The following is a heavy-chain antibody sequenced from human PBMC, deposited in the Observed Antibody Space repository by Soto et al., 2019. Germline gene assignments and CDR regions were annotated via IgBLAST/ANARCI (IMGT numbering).Heavy chain of an antibody. Sequence: SGGSLRLSCAASGFTFSSYAMNWVRQAPGKGLEWVSGISGRGGSTYYADSVQGRFTISRDNSKNTLYLQMNSLRAEDTAIYYCAKVHIAVAAYFDYWGQGTQVTVSS. CDR3: AKVHIAVAAYFDY. V-gene: IGHV3-23*01. J-gene: IGHJ4*02. D-gene: IGHD6-19*01. CDR1: GFTFSSYA. CDR2: ISGRGGST.